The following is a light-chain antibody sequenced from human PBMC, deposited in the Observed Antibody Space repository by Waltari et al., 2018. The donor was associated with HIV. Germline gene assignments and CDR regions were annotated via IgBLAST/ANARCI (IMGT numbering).Light chain of an antibody. CDR2: GQN. CDR3: DSRDTSGNHVV. J-gene: IGLJ2*01. Sequence: SSELTQDPAVSVALGPTVRITCQGDSLSFYYATWYQQKPGRAPFLRVYGQNNRPSGIPDRFSGSSSGNTASLTITGAQAEDEADYYCDSRDTSGNHVVFGGGTKVTVL. V-gene: IGLV3-19*01. CDR1: SLSFYY.